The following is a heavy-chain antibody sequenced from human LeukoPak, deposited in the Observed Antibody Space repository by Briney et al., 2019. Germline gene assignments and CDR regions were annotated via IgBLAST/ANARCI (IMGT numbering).Heavy chain of an antibody. V-gene: IGHV4-39*06. CDR1: DGSISGTPYF. D-gene: IGHD4-17*01. Sequence: PSETLSLTCTVSDGSISGTPYFWGWFRQPPGKGPEWIGNIHYSGTVYYNPSLNSRVTISVDTSKNHFPLKLYSVTAADTAVYFCAGVTRYDNSRTYSYMDVWGRGTTVTVSS. CDR3: AGVTRYDNSRTYSYMDV. J-gene: IGHJ6*03. CDR2: IHYSGTV.